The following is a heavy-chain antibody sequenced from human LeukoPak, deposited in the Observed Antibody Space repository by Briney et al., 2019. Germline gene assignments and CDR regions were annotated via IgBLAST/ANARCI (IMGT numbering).Heavy chain of an antibody. CDR2: ISSSSSYI. J-gene: IGHJ4*02. D-gene: IGHD1-26*01. CDR3: ARDYSGSPTHFDY. Sequence: GGSLRLSCAASGFTFSSYSMNWVRQAPGKGLEWVSSISSSSSYIYYADSVKGRFTISRDNAKNSLYLQMNSLRAEDTAVYYCARDYSGSPTHFDYWGQGTLVTVSS. CDR1: GFTFSSYS. V-gene: IGHV3-21*01.